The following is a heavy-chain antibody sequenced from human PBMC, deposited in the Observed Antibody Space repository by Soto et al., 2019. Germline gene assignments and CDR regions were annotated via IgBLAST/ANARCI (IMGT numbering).Heavy chain of an antibody. V-gene: IGHV3-48*03. CDR3: VSYYYDSSGYYSVDYYFDY. CDR2: ISSSGSTI. CDR1: GFTFSSYE. Sequence: EVQLVESGGGLVQPGGSLRLSCAASGFTFSSYEMNWVRQAPGKGLEWVSYISSSGSTIYYADSVKGRFTISRDNAKNSLYLQMNSLRAEDTAVYYCVSYYYDSSGYYSVDYYFDYWGQGTLVTVSS. D-gene: IGHD3-22*01. J-gene: IGHJ4*02.